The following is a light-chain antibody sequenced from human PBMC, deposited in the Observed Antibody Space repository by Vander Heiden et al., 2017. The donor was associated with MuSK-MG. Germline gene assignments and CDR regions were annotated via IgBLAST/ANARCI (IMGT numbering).Light chain of an antibody. CDR3: QQEDSSPNT. J-gene: IGKJ4*01. CDR2: WAS. V-gene: IGKV4-1*01. CDR1: QSILYTSNNNNF. Sequence: DIVMTQSPDSLAVSLGERATINCKSSQSILYTSNNNNFLAWYQQKPGQPPKLLIYWASTRESGVPDRFSGSGSGTDFTLTISSLQAEDVAVYYCQQEDSSPNTFGGGTKVESK.